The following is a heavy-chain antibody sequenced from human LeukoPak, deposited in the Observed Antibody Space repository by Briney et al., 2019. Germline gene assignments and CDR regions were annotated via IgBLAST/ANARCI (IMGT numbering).Heavy chain of an antibody. CDR1: GASISTYY. CDR3: ARVYYDSTGYYYRTRYYFDF. Sequence: KPSETLSLTCTVSGASISTYYWSWVRQPAGKGLEWIGHIYTSESTNYNPSLKSRATMSVDTSKHQFSLKLTSWTAADTAVYYCARVYYDSTGYYYRTRYYFDFWGQGTLVTVSS. J-gene: IGHJ4*02. V-gene: IGHV4-4*07. D-gene: IGHD3-22*01. CDR2: IYTSEST.